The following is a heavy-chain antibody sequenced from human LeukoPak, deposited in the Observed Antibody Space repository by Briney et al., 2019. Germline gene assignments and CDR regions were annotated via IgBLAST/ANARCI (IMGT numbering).Heavy chain of an antibody. J-gene: IGHJ2*01. V-gene: IGHV4-30-2*01. CDR1: GGSISSGGYY. CDR2: IYHSGST. Sequence: TPSQTLSLTCTVSGGSISSGGYYWSWIRQPPGKGLEWIGYIYHSGSTYYNPSLKSRVTISVDRSKNQFSLKLSSVTAADTAVYYCARDRRRIAAAAKGWYFDLWGRGTLVTVSS. D-gene: IGHD6-13*01. CDR3: ARDRRRIAAAAKGWYFDL.